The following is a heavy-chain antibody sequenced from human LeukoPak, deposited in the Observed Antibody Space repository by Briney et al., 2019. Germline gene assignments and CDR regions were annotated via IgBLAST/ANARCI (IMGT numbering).Heavy chain of an antibody. D-gene: IGHD6-19*01. CDR1: GFTFSSYA. V-gene: IGHV3-23*01. CDR2: ISGSGGST. J-gene: IGHJ4*02. CDR3: ARGSASSGWNGDDY. Sequence: GGSLRLSCAASGFTFSSYAMSWVRQAPGKGLEWVSGISGSGGSTYYADSVKGRFTISRDNSKNTLYLQMNSLRAEDTAVYYCARGSASSGWNGDDYWGQGTLVTVSS.